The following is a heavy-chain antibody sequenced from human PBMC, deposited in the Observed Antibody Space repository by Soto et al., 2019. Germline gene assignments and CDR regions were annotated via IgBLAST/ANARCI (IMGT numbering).Heavy chain of an antibody. D-gene: IGHD6-19*01. CDR1: GDSMTPYY. CDR2: IYFSGST. CDR3: ARAWAVPGSHWGD. V-gene: IGHV4-59*01. J-gene: IGHJ4*02. Sequence: QVQLQESGPGLVKPSETLSLTCTVSGDSMTPYYWSWIRQPPGKGLEWIGYIYFSGSTNVNPSLKSRVTLSLDTSKRQFFLKLTSVTAADTAVYYCARAWAVPGSHWGDWGRGTLVTVSS.